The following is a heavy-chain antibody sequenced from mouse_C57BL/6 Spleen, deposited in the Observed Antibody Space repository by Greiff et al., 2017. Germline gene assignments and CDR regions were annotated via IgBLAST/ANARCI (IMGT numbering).Heavy chain of an antibody. J-gene: IGHJ4*01. CDR1: GYTFTSYW. CDR3: ARSLLYYAMDY. D-gene: IGHD2-10*01. CDR2: IYPGSGST. Sequence: QVQLKQPGAELVKPGASVKMSCKASGYTFTSYWITWVKQRPGQGLEWIGDIYPGSGSTNYNEKFKSKATLTVDTSSSTAYMQLSSLTSEDSAVYYCARSLLYYAMDYWGQGTSVTVSS. V-gene: IGHV1-55*01.